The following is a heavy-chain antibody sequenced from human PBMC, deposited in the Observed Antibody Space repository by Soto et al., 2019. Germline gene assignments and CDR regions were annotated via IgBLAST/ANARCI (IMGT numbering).Heavy chain of an antibody. V-gene: IGHV3-33*01. CDR3: ARAAVTDYQYHGMDV. J-gene: IGHJ6*02. Sequence: GGSLRLSCAASGFTFSTYGMHWVRQAPGKGLEWVAAIWYDGIDKYYAASVKGRFTISRDNSMNTVYLQMSSLRADDTAVYYCARAAVTDYQYHGMDVWGQGTTVTVSS. D-gene: IGHD4-17*01. CDR1: GFTFSTYG. CDR2: IWYDGIDK.